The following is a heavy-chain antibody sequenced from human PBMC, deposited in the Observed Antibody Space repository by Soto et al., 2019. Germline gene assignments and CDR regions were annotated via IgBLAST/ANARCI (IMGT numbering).Heavy chain of an antibody. CDR1: GGSISSYY. CDR3: ARDPGSGSYYGWFDP. D-gene: IGHD3-10*01. J-gene: IGHJ5*02. V-gene: IGHV4-59*01. Sequence: SETLSLTCTVPGGSISSYYWSWIRQPPGKGLEWIGYIYYSGSTNYNPSLKSRGTISVDTSKNQFSLKLSSVTAADTAVYYCARDPGSGSYYGWFDPWGQGTLVTVSS. CDR2: IYYSGST.